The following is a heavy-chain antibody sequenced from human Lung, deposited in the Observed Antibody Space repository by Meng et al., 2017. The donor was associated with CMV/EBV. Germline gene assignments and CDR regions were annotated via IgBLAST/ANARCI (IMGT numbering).Heavy chain of an antibody. CDR2: IKTRVSGGTA. J-gene: IGHJ4*02. D-gene: IGHD1-14*01. CDR1: GFPFNKAW. Sequence: ESXKISCATSGFPFNKAWMNWVRQAPGKGLEWVGRIKTRVSGGTADYAASVKGRFTISRDDSKKILFLQMNSLKSEDTAVYYCTDTGPLTPNWGQGTLVTVSS. CDR3: TDTGPLTPN. V-gene: IGHV3-15*01.